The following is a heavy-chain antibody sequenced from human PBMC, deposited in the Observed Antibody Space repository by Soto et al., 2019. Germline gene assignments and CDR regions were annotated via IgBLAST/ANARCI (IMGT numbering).Heavy chain of an antibody. CDR1: CGSSSGCF. V-gene: IGHV4-34*01. D-gene: IGHD6-25*01. CDR2: SNHRGST. CDR3: ARRSPSMKDVGSDSGLGFFDD. Sequence: XESLSLPWTVDCGSSSGCFWSWIRQPPGKGLEWIGESNHRGSTNYNPSLNSRVTISVDTSKIQFSLRLSSVSAADTAVYYCARRSPSMKDVGSDSGLGFFDDWGLGTLVTVSS. J-gene: IGHJ4*02.